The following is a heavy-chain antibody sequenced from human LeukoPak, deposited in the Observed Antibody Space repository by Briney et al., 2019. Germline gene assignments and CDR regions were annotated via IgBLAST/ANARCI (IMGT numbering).Heavy chain of an antibody. V-gene: IGHV4-38-2*01. J-gene: IGHJ4*02. Sequence: SETLSLTCAVSGSSIASDFFWGWIRQPPGKGLEWIATIYYSWGMYFNPSLKSRVTISLDASKNQFSLKMTSLTAADTAIYYCARNVTAGFFDFWGQGILVTVSS. CDR1: GSSIASDFF. D-gene: IGHD3-10*01. CDR2: IYYSWGM. CDR3: ARNVTAGFFDF.